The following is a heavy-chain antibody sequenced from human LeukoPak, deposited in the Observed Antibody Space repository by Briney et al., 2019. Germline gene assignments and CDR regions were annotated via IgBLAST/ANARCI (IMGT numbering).Heavy chain of an antibody. CDR3: AGYASSGRRDAFDI. D-gene: IGHD3-22*01. CDR2: INPNSGGT. CDR1: GYTFTGYY. V-gene: IGHV1-2*02. J-gene: IGHJ3*02. Sequence: ASVKVSCKASGYTFTGYYMHWVRQAPGQGLEWMGWINPNSGGTNYAQKFQGRVTMTRDTSISTAYMELHSLRAEDTAVYYCAGYASSGRRDAFDIWGQGTMVTVSS.